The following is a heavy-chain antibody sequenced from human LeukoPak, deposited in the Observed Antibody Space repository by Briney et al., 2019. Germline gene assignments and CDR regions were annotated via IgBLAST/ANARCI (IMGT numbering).Heavy chain of an antibody. V-gene: IGHV3-74*01. CDR2: INSDGSCT. CDR1: GFTFSSYW. D-gene: IGHD3-3*01. Sequence: QPGGSLRLSCAASGFTFSSYWMHWVRQAPGKGLVWVSRINSDGSCTSYADSVKGRFTISRDNAKNTLYLQMNSLRAEDTAVYYCARDSGRHLDFWSGYYKDLGYGMDVWGQGTTVTVSS. CDR3: ARDSGRHLDFWSGYYKDLGYGMDV. J-gene: IGHJ6*02.